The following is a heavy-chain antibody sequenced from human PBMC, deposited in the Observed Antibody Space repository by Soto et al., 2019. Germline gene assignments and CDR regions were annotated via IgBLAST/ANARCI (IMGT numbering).Heavy chain of an antibody. CDR1: GFTFSSYA. V-gene: IGHV3-30-3*01. D-gene: IGHD6-13*01. CDR3: ARDTSPLSSSWSGFLFDY. J-gene: IGHJ4*02. CDR2: ISYDGSNK. Sequence: SLRLSCAASGFTFSSYAMHWVRQAPGKGLEWVAVISYDGSNKYYADSVKGRFTISRDNSKNTLYLQMSSLRAEDTAVYYCARDTSPLSSSWSGFLFDYWGQGTLVTVSS.